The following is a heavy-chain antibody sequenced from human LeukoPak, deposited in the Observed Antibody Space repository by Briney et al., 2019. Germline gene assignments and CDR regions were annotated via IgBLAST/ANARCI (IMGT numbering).Heavy chain of an antibody. CDR2: INHSGST. CDR1: GGSFSGYY. Sequence: SETLSLTCAVYGGSFSGYYWSWIRQPPGKGLEWIGEINHSGSTNYNPSLKSRVTISVDTSKNQFSLKLSSVTAADTAVYYCARRKLGYCSGGSCPQTLFDPWGQGTLVTVSS. CDR3: ARRKLGYCSGGSCPQTLFDP. J-gene: IGHJ5*02. D-gene: IGHD2-15*01. V-gene: IGHV4-34*01.